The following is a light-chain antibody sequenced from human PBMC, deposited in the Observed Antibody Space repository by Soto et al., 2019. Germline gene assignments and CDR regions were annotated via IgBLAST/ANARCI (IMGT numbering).Light chain of an antibody. CDR2: AAS. Sequence: DVRMTQSPSSLSASVGYSFAITCGASQSIRSSLNWYQWKPGKAPNLLIYAASSLQSGVPSRFSGSGSETDFTLTISSLPPEDFETYYCHQSYSTSWTFGQGTKVDIK. V-gene: IGKV1-39*01. J-gene: IGKJ1*01. CDR1: QSIRSS. CDR3: HQSYSTSWT.